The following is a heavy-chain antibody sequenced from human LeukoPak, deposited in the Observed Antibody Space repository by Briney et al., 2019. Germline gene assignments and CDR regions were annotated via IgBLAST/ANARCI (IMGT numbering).Heavy chain of an antibody. J-gene: IGHJ4*02. D-gene: IGHD1-1*01. V-gene: IGHV1-69*16. CDR3: ARDVDNWNDVGDY. CDR1: GGTFRSYT. CDR2: IIPILGTA. Sequence: SVKVSCKASGGTFRSYTISWVRQAPGPGLEWMGRIIPILGTANYAQKFQGRVTITTDESTSTAYMELSSLRSEDTAVYYCARDVDNWNDVGDYWGQGTLVTVSS.